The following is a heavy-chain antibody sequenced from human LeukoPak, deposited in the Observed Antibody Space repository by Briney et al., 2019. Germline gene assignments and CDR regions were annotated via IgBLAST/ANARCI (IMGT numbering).Heavy chain of an antibody. CDR3: AKDLFISNWFYFDY. J-gene: IGHJ4*02. Sequence: GGSLRLSCAASGFTFSSYGMSWVRQAPGKGLEWVAFIRFDGSNKYYAYSVKGRFTISRDNSKNTLYLQLNSLRVEDTAVYYCAKDLFISNWFYFDYWGQGTLVTVSS. CDR2: IRFDGSNK. CDR1: GFTFSSYG. V-gene: IGHV3-30*02. D-gene: IGHD6-13*01.